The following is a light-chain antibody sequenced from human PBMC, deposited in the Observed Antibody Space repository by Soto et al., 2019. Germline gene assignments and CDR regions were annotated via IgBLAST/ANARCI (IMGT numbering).Light chain of an antibody. V-gene: IGLV1-36*01. CDR1: SSNIGNNA. J-gene: IGLJ2*01. CDR2: YDD. CDR3: AAWDDSLNGVV. Sequence: QLVLTQPPLVSEAPRQRVTISCSGSSSNIGNNAVNWYQQLPGKAPKLLIYYDDLLPSGVSDRFSGSKSGTSASLAISGLQSEDEADYYCAAWDDSLNGVVFGGGTKLTVL.